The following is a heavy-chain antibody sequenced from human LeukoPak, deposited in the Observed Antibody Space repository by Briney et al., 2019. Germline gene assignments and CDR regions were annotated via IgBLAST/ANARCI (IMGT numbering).Heavy chain of an antibody. J-gene: IGHJ4*02. D-gene: IGHD5-12*01. CDR3: ARHGGPSSVATSGGLDY. CDR2: IYPGDSGT. Sequence: GESLQISCHGSGYGFTSYWIGWVRQMPGKGLEWMGIIYPGDSGTRYSASFQGQVTISADKSISTAYLQWSSLKASDTAMYYCARHGGPSSVATSGGLDYWGQGTLVTVSS. V-gene: IGHV5-51*01. CDR1: GYGFTSYW.